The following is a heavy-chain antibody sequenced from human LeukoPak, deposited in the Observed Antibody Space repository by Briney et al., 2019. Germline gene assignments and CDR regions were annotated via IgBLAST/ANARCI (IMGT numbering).Heavy chain of an antibody. V-gene: IGHV4-30-4*01. CDR3: ANQKDSSSFVDY. J-gene: IGHJ4*02. D-gene: IGHD6-6*01. CDR1: Y. CDR2: IYYSGST. Sequence: YWTWIRQSPGKGLEWIGFIYYSGSTYYNPSLESRVSISVDTSKNQFSLKLTSVTAADTAVYYCANQKDSSSFVDYWGQGTLVTVSS.